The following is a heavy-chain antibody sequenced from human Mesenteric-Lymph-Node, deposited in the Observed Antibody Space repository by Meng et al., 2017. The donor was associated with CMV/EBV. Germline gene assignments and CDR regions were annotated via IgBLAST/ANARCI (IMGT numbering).Heavy chain of an antibody. Sequence: SETLSLTCTVSGGSISSYYWSWIRQPPGKGLEWIGYIYYSGSTNYNPSLKSRVTISVDTSKNQFSLKLSSVTAADTAVYYCARARAPSHFDYWGQGTLVTVFS. J-gene: IGHJ4*02. CDR3: ARARAPSHFDY. CDR1: GGSISSYY. CDR2: IYYSGST. D-gene: IGHD1-26*01. V-gene: IGHV4-59*12.